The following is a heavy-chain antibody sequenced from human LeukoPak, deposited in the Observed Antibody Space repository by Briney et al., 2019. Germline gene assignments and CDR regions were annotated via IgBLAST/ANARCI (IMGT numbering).Heavy chain of an antibody. CDR1: GFTFSSYG. CDR2: ISYDGSNK. J-gene: IGHJ4*02. V-gene: IGHV3-30*03. Sequence: GGSLRLSCAAPGFTFSSYGMHWVRQAPGKGLEWVAVISYDGSNKYYADSVKGRFTISRDNSKNTLYLQMNSLRAEDTAVYYCARETETGGFDYWGQGTLVTVSS. CDR3: ARETETGGFDY.